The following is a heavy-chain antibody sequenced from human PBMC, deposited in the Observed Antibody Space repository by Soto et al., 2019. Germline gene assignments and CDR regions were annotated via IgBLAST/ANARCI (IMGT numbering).Heavy chain of an antibody. CDR3: ARDRRVAVAGYTLEN. Sequence: SETLSLTCTVSGGSISSNYWTWIRQPPGKGLEWIGYVYNSGSTNYNPSLKSRVTISEDTSKSQFSLKVNSMTAADTAVYYCARDRRVAVAGYTLENWGPGILGTVSS. J-gene: IGHJ1*01. D-gene: IGHD6-13*01. CDR1: GGSISSNY. V-gene: IGHV4-59*01. CDR2: VYNSGST.